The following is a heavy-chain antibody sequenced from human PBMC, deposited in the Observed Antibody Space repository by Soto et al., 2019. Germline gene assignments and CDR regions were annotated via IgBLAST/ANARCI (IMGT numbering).Heavy chain of an antibody. CDR3: ARERGYGGNSEAFDI. Sequence: QVQLVQSGAEVKKPGSSVKVSCKASGGTFSSYAISWVRQAPGQGLEWMGWINPNSGGTNYAQKFQGWVTMTRDTSISTAYMELSRLRSDDTAVYYCARERGYGGNSEAFDIWGQGTMVTVSS. V-gene: IGHV1-2*04. D-gene: IGHD4-17*01. J-gene: IGHJ3*02. CDR2: INPNSGGT. CDR1: GGTFSSYA.